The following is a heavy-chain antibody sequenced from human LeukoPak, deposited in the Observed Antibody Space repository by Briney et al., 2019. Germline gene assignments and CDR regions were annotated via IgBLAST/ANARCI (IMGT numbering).Heavy chain of an antibody. CDR2: ISGSGSST. J-gene: IGHJ3*02. Sequence: GGSLRLSCAASGFTFSSYAMTWVRQAPGKGLEWVSGISGSGSSTYYADSVKGRFTIFRDNSKNTLYLQMNSLRAEDTAVYYCAKGMVRGVMGAFDIWGQGTMVTVSS. D-gene: IGHD3-10*01. CDR1: GFTFSSYA. V-gene: IGHV3-23*01. CDR3: AKGMVRGVMGAFDI.